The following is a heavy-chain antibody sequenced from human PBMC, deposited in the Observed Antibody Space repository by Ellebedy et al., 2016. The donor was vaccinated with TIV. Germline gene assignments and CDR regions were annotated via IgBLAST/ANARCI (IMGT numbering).Heavy chain of an antibody. J-gene: IGHJ5*02. CDR2: IYPGDSDT. Sequence: GESLKISCKGSGYSFTSYWIGWVRQMPGKGLEWMGIIYPGDSDTRYSPSFQGQVTISADKSISTAYLQWSSLKASDTAMYYCARDGDPIAVAGTGWGGWFDPWGQGTLVTVSS. CDR1: GYSFTSYW. CDR3: ARDGDPIAVAGTGWGGWFDP. V-gene: IGHV5-51*01. D-gene: IGHD6-19*01.